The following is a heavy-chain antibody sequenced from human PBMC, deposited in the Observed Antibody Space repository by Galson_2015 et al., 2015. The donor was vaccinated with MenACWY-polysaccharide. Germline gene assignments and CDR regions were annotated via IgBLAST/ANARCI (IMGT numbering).Heavy chain of an antibody. Sequence: SLRLSCAASGFTLSSYRMSWVRQAPGKGLEWVSSISTDSSYIYHADSVKGRFTISRDNGKNSLYLQMNSLRAEDTAVYYCVLCSSAPCRYYYMDVWGKGTTVTVS. J-gene: IGHJ6*03. CDR2: ISTDSSYI. D-gene: IGHD2-2*01. V-gene: IGHV3-21*01. CDR1: GFTLSSYR. CDR3: VLCSSAPCRYYYMDV.